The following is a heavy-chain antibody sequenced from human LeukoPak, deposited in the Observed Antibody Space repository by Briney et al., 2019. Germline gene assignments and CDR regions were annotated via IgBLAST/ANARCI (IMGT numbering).Heavy chain of an antibody. CDR1: GFTFSGSW. Sequence: GGSLRLSCAASGFTFSGSWMSWVRQAPEKGLEWVANIKHDGGEKYYVDSVKGRFTISRDNAKNSLYLQMNSLRAEDTAVYYCARCYNGYDLEDYWGQGTLVTVSS. J-gene: IGHJ4*02. CDR2: IKHDGGEK. CDR3: ARCYNGYDLEDY. D-gene: IGHD5-12*01. V-gene: IGHV3-7*01.